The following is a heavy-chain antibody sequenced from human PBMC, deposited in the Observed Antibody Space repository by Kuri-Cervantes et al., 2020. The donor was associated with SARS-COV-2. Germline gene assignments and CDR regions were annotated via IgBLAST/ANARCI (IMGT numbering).Heavy chain of an antibody. J-gene: IGHJ2*01. D-gene: IGHD4-17*01. CDR3: ARDNEYGPLGYFDL. CDR1: GYTFTSYY. Sequence: ASVKVSCKASGYTFTSYYMHWVRQAPGQGLEWMGIINPSGGSTSYAQKFQGRVTMTTDTSTSTAYMELRSLRSDDTAVYYCARDNEYGPLGYFDLWGRGTLVTVSS. CDR2: INPSGGST. V-gene: IGHV1-46*01.